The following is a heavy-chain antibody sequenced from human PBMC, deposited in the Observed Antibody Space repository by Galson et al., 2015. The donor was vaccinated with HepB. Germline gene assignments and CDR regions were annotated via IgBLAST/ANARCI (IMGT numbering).Heavy chain of an antibody. J-gene: IGHJ2*01. CDR2: ISSNGGST. Sequence: SLRLSCAASGFTFSSYAMHWVRQAPGKGLEYVSAISSNGGSTYYANSVKGRFTISRDNSKNTLYLQMGSLRAEDMAVYYCARDGMVRGFRVYWYFDLWGRGTLVTVSS. CDR3: ARDGMVRGFRVYWYFDL. CDR1: GFTFSSYA. V-gene: IGHV3-64*01. D-gene: IGHD3-10*01.